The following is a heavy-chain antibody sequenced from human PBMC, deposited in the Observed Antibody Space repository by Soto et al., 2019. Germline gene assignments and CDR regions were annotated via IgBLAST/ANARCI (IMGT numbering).Heavy chain of an antibody. CDR3: ARDHSSSSSRDY. J-gene: IGHJ4*02. CDR2: IWYDGSNK. Sequence: GGSLRLSCAASGFTFSSYGMHWVRQAPGKGLEWVAVIWYDGSNKYYADSVKGRFTISRDNSKNTLYLQMNSLRAEDTAVYYCARDHSSSSSRDYWGQGTLVTVSS. CDR1: GFTFSSYG. V-gene: IGHV3-33*01. D-gene: IGHD6-6*01.